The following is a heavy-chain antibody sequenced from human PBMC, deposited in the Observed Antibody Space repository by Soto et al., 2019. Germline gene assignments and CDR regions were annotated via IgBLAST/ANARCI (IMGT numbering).Heavy chain of an antibody. J-gene: IGHJ3*02. CDR3: AKKSGSSGRADAFDI. Sequence: VQLVESGGGVVQPGRSLRLSCAASGFTFSSFAMHWVRQAPGKGLEWVAVTSSDGSNKYYADSVKGRFTISRDNSKNTLYLQMHSLRADDTAVYYCAKKSGSSGRADAFDIWGQGTMVTVSA. CDR1: GFTFSSFA. CDR2: TSSDGSNK. V-gene: IGHV3-30-3*01. D-gene: IGHD6-19*01.